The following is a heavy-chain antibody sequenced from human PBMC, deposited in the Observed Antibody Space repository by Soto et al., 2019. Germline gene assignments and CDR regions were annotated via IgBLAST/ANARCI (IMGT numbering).Heavy chain of an antibody. Sequence: EVQLVESGGGLVKPGGTLRLSCAASGFTFRNAWMSWVRQSPGKGLEWVGRISSKVEGGAVDYAAPVEGRFIISRDDSKNTLYLQMNSLKTEDTAVYLCAADDSVGAANVDYWGQGTLVTVSP. CDR3: AADDSVGAANVDY. J-gene: IGHJ4*02. CDR2: ISSKVEGGAV. V-gene: IGHV3-15*01. CDR1: GFTFRNAW. D-gene: IGHD2-15*01.